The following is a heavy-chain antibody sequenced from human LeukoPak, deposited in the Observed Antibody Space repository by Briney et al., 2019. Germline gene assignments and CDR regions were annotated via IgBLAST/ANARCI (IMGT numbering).Heavy chain of an antibody. CDR1: GFTFRSHG. V-gene: IGHV3-33*01. CDR3: VSFYEIY. Sequence: GGSLRLSCAASGFTFRSHGMHWVRQAPGKGLEWVAVIWYDGSNEYYAESVQGRFTISRDNSKNTLSLQMNSLRAEDTAVYYCVSFYEIYWGRGTLVTVSS. CDR2: IWYDGSNE. D-gene: IGHD2/OR15-2a*01. J-gene: IGHJ4*02.